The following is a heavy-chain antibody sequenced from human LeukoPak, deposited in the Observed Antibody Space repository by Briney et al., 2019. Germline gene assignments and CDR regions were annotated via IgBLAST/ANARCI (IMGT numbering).Heavy chain of an antibody. CDR1: GYTFTSYY. CDR2: INPSGGST. J-gene: IGHJ3*02. V-gene: IGHV1-46*01. D-gene: IGHD1-26*01. CDR3: ARLVVGATSLDAFDI. Sequence: ASVKVSCKASGYTFTSYYMHWVRQAPGQGLKWMGIINPSGGSTSYAQKFQGRVTITADESTSTAYMELSSLRSEDTAVYYCARLVVGATSLDAFDIWGQGTMVTVSS.